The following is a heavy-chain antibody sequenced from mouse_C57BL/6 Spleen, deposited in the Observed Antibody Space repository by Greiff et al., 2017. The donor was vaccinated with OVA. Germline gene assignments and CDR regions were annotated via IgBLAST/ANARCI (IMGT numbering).Heavy chain of an antibody. Sequence: EVQVVESGGGLVKPGGSLKLSCAASGFTFSDYGMRGVLQVPEKGRACFAYISSGSSTIYYADTVKGRFTISRDNAKNTLFLQMTSLRSEDTAMYYCARRYYGSSGYAMDYWGQGTSVTVSS. V-gene: IGHV5-17*01. CDR3: ARRYYGSSGYAMDY. D-gene: IGHD1-1*01. J-gene: IGHJ4*01. CDR1: GFTFSDYG. CDR2: ISSGSSTI.